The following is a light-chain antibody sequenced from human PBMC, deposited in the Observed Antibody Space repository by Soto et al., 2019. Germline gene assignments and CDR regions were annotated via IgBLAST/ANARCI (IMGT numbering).Light chain of an antibody. CDR3: QQYGTSPRT. Sequence: IVLTQSPGTLSLSPGERATLSCRASQSVSSGYLAWYQQIAGQAPRLLIYDASSRATGIPDRFSGSGSGTDFTLTIVRLEPEDFAVYYCQQYGTSPRTFGQGTKVDIK. CDR1: QSVSSGY. CDR2: DAS. J-gene: IGKJ1*01. V-gene: IGKV3-20*01.